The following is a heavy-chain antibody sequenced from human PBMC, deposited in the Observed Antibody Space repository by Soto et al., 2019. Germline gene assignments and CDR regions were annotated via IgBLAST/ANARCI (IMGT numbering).Heavy chain of an antibody. CDR2: IYYSGST. V-gene: IGHV4-31*03. CDR3: ARDGVRWIRLSPQYFDY. CDR1: GGSISSGGYY. D-gene: IGHD5-12*01. J-gene: IGHJ4*02. Sequence: SETLSLTCTVSGGSISSGGYYWSWIRQHPGKGLEWIGYIYYSGSTYYNPSLKSRVTISVDTSKNQFSLKLSSVTAADTAVYYCARDGVRWIRLSPQYFDYWGQGTLVTVSS.